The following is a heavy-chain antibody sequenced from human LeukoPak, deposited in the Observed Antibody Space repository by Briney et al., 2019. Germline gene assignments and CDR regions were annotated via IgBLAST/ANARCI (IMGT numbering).Heavy chain of an antibody. V-gene: IGHV4-39*07. CDR2: IYYSGST. CDR3: ARVRQDEYSSGWYRPYNSNWFDP. D-gene: IGHD6-19*01. J-gene: IGHJ5*02. Sequence: SETLPLTCTVSGGSISSSSYYWGWIRQPPGKGLEWIGSIYYSGSTYYNPSLKSRVTISVDTSKNQFSLKLSSVTAADTAVYYCARVRQDEYSSGWYRPYNSNWFDPWGQGTLVTVSS. CDR1: GGSISSSSYY.